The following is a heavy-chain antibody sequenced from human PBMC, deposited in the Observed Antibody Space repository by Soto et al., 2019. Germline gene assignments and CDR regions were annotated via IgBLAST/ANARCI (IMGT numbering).Heavy chain of an antibody. CDR3: ARSVAVPGAHIDY. Sequence: SETLSLTCSVSGGSIVGSYWIWIRQSPVKGLEWLGYVYYTGSTNYSPSLRSRVSISVDTSKNEFSLRLSSVTAADTAVYFCARSVAVPGAHIDYWGQGTQVTVSS. CDR2: VYYTGST. D-gene: IGHD6-19*01. V-gene: IGHV4-59*01. CDR1: GGSIVGSY. J-gene: IGHJ4*02.